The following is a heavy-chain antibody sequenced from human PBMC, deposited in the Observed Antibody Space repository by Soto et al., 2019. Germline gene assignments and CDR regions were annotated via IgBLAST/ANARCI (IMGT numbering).Heavy chain of an antibody. CDR3: ARGRGSGWYSRGLAIYYRDN. J-gene: IGHJ4*02. Sequence: SETLSLTCAVYGGSFSGYYWSWIRQPPGKGLEWIGEINHSGSTNYNPSIKSRVTISVDTSKNQFSLKLSSVTAAATAVYYCARGRGSGWYSRGLAIYYRDNWGQETLVNVSS. D-gene: IGHD6-19*01. V-gene: IGHV4-34*01. CDR2: INHSGST. CDR1: GGSFSGYY.